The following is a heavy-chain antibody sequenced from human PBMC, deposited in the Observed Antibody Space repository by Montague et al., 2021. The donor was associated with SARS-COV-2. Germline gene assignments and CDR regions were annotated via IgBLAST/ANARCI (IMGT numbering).Heavy chain of an antibody. V-gene: IGHV4-39*07. Sequence: SETLSLTCTVSGGAISSSSYYWGWIRQPPGKGLEWIGSIYYSGSTYYNPSLESRVTISVDTSKNQFSLKLSSVTAADTAVYYCARDTRITMLVVVNRYGMDVGGQGTTVTVSS. CDR1: GGAISSSSYY. CDR3: ARDTRITMLVVVNRYGMDV. J-gene: IGHJ6*02. D-gene: IGHD3-22*01. CDR2: IYYSGST.